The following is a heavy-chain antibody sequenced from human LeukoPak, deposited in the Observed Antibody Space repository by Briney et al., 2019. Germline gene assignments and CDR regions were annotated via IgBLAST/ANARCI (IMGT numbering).Heavy chain of an antibody. D-gene: IGHD3-3*01. CDR1: GYTFTSYG. CDR2: ISAYNGNT. CDR3: ARVSGIGVVNDFDY. J-gene: IGHJ4*02. Sequence: ASVRVSCKASGYTFTSYGISWVRQAPGQGLEWMGWISAYNGNTNYAQKLQGRVTMTTDTSTSTAYMELRSLRSDDTAVYYCARVSGIGVVNDFDYWGQGTLVTVSS. V-gene: IGHV1-18*01.